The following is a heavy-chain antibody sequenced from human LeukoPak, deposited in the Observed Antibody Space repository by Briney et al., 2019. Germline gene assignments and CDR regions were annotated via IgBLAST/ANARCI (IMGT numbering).Heavy chain of an antibody. CDR1: GFTFSSYW. Sequence: PGGSLRLSCATSGFTFSSYWMHWVRQAPGKGLVWVSRINSDGSTINYVDSVKGRFTISRDNAKNTLYLQMDSLRAEDAATYYCTRETVVVPTASLGYWGLGTLVTVPS. J-gene: IGHJ4*02. CDR3: TRETVVVPTASLGY. D-gene: IGHD2-2*01. V-gene: IGHV3-74*01. CDR2: INSDGSTI.